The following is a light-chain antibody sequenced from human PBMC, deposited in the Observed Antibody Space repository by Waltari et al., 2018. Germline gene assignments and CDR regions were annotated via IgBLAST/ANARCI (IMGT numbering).Light chain of an antibody. CDR3: QQRGNWPLT. CDR2: DAS. CDR1: QSVSRN. V-gene: IGKV3-11*01. J-gene: IGKJ4*01. Sequence: PGERATLSCRASQSVSRNLGWYQQKPGQAPRLLIYDASNRATGIPARFSGSGSGTDFTLTISSLESEDFAVYYCQQRGNWPLTFGGGTKVEIK.